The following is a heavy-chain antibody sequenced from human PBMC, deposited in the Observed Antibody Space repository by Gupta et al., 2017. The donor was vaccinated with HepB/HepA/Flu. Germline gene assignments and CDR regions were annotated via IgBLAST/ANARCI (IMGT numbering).Heavy chain of an antibody. CDR3: ARRITIFGVVVFDWFDP. Sequence: QVQLVQSGAEVKKPGASVKVSCKASGYTFTSYDINWVRQATGQGLEWMGWMNPNSGNTGYAQKFQGRVTITRNTSISTAYMELSSLRSEDTAVYYCARRITIFGVVVFDWFDPWGQGTLVTVSS. J-gene: IGHJ5*02. V-gene: IGHV1-8*03. CDR2: MNPNSGNT. CDR1: GYTFTSYD. D-gene: IGHD3-3*01.